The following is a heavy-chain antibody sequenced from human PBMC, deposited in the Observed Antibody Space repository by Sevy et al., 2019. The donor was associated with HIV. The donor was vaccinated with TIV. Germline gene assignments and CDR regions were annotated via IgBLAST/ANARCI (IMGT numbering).Heavy chain of an antibody. V-gene: IGHV3-49*04. CDR3: TRWSGSQSIFDY. J-gene: IGHJ4*02. CDR2: FKSKIHGGTT. CDR1: GFIFGDYG. D-gene: IGHD1-26*01. Sequence: GGSLRLSCTASGFIFGDYGMSWVRQAPGKGLEWIAFFKSKIHGGTTENAASVKGRFTISRDDSKNIIYLQMSNLKTEGTAVYLCTRWSGSQSIFDYWGQGTLVTVSS.